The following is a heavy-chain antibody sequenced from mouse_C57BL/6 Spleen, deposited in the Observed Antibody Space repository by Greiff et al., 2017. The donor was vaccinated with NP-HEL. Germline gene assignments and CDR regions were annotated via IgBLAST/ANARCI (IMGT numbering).Heavy chain of an antibody. J-gene: IGHJ2*01. CDR2: ISSGGSYT. Sequence: EVKLVESGGDLVKPGGSLKLSCAASGFTFSSYGMSWVRQTPDKRLEWVATISSGGSYTYYPDSVKGRFTISRDNAKNTLYLQMSSLKSEDTAMYYCARHDQYGNYQDYWGQGTPLTVSS. CDR3: ARHDQYGNYQDY. CDR1: GFTFSSYG. D-gene: IGHD2-1*01. V-gene: IGHV5-6*02.